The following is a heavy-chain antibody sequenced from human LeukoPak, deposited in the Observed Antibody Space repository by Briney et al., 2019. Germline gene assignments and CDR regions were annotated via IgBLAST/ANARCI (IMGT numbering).Heavy chain of an antibody. CDR3: ARDREIAVAGSNWFDP. D-gene: IGHD6-19*01. CDR1: GYTFTSYD. V-gene: IGHV1-8*03. CDR2: MNPNSGNT. J-gene: IGHJ5*02. Sequence: ASVKVSCKASGYTFTSYDISWVRQATGQGLEWMGWMNPNSGNTDYAQKFQGRVTITADKSTSTAYMELSSLRSEDTAVYYCARDREIAVAGSNWFDPWGQGTLVTVSS.